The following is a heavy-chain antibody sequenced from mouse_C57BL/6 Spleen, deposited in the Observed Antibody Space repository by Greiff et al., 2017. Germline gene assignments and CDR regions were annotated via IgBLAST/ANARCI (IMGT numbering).Heavy chain of an antibody. CDR3: TQNYDYDWFAY. CDR1: GYTFTSYW. Sequence: EVQLQQSGTVLARPGASVKMSCKTSGYTFTSYWMHWVKQRPGQGLEWIGAIYPGNSDTSYNQKLKGKAKLTAVTSASTAYMELSSLTNEDSAVYCCTQNYDYDWFAYWGQGTLVTVSA. CDR2: IYPGNSDT. D-gene: IGHD2-4*01. V-gene: IGHV1-5*01. J-gene: IGHJ3*01.